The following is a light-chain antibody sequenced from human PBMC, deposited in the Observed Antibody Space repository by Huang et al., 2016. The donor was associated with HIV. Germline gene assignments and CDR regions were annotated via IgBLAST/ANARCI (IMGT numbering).Light chain of an antibody. CDR2: WAS. CDR3: QQYYSTPA. Sequence: DIVMTQSPDSLAVCLGERATIRCVSSQSVLSPSNNKNHLAWYQQKPRQPPKLLISWASTRESGVPDRFRGSGSATDFTLTIDNLQAEDVAVYFCQQYYSTPAFGQGTYVEV. CDR1: QSVLSPSNNKNH. J-gene: IGKJ1*01. V-gene: IGKV4-1*01.